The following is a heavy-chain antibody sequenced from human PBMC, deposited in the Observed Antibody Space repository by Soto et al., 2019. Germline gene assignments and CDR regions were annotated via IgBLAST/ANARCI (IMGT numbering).Heavy chain of an antibody. D-gene: IGHD2-15*01. CDR1: GFTFSSYA. CDR3: AKDIGEAATPSWMNS. J-gene: IGHJ4*02. Sequence: EVQLLDSGVGLVQPGGSLRLSCAASGFTFSSYAMTWVRQAPGKGLEWVSVISGSGGSTYYADSGKGRFTISRDNSTNTLYLQMNSLRAEDTAVYYCAKDIGEAATPSWMNSWGQGTLVTVSS. CDR2: ISGSGGST. V-gene: IGHV3-23*01.